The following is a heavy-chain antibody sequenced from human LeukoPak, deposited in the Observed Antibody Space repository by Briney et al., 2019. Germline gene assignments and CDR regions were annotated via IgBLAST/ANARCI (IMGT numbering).Heavy chain of an antibody. CDR2: ISSSGSTI. CDR1: GFTFSDYY. Sequence: GGSLRLSCAASGFTFSDYYMSWIRQAPGKGLEWVSYISSSGSTIYYADSVKGRFTISRDNAKNSLYLQMNSLRAEDTAVYYCARERRGGYSWLYYFDYWGQGNLVTVSS. CDR3: ARERRGGYSWLYYFDY. D-gene: IGHD3-9*01. V-gene: IGHV3-11*04. J-gene: IGHJ4*02.